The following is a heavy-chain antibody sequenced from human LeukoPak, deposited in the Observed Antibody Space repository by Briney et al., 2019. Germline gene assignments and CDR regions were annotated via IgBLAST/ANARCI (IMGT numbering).Heavy chain of an antibody. CDR3: AKDKGDYFGDYYGMDV. D-gene: IGHD2/OR15-2a*01. CDR2: ISYDGSNK. Sequence: GGSLRLSCAASGFTFSSYGMHWVRQAPGKGLEWVAVISYDGSNKYYADSVKGRFTISRDNSKNTLYLQMNSLRAKDTAVYYCAKDKGDYFGDYYGMDVWGQGTTVTVSS. CDR1: GFTFSSYG. V-gene: IGHV3-30*18. J-gene: IGHJ6*02.